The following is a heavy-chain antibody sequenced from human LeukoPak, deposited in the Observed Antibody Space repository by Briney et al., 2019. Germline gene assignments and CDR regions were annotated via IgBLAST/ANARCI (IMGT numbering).Heavy chain of an antibody. Sequence: GESLKISCKGSGYTFTNYWIGWVRQMPGKGLEWMGIINPGDSEIRYSPSFQGQVTMSADKSISTAYLQRSSLKASDTAIYYCARDKYCTSRSCYFDYWGQGTPVTVSS. V-gene: IGHV5-51*01. J-gene: IGHJ4*02. CDR2: INPGDSEI. D-gene: IGHD2-2*01. CDR3: ARDKYCTSRSCYFDY. CDR1: GYTFTNYW.